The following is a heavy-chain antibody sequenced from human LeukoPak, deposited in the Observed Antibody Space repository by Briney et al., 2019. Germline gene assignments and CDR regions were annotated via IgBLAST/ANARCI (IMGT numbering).Heavy chain of an antibody. CDR1: GASINSHY. V-gene: IGHV3-64*01. D-gene: IGHD6-19*01. J-gene: IGHJ4*02. Sequence: ETLSLTCIVSGASINSHYWSWIRQPPGKGLEYVSAISSNGGSTYYANSVKGRFTISRDNSKNTLYLQMGSLRAEDMAVYYCARGVAVADFDYWGQGTLVTVSS. CDR2: ISSNGGST. CDR3: ARGVAVADFDY.